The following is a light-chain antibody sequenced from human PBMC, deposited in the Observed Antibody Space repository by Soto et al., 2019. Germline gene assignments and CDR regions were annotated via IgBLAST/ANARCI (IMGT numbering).Light chain of an antibody. CDR2: DVS. V-gene: IGLV2-11*01. CDR3: CSTVV. CDR1: SSDVGGYNY. Sequence: QSALTQPRSVSGSPGQSVTISCTGTSSDVGGYNYVSWYQQHPGKAPKLMIYDVSKRPSGVPDRFSGSKSGNTASLTISGLQAEDEADYYGCSTVVFGGGTKVTVL. J-gene: IGLJ2*01.